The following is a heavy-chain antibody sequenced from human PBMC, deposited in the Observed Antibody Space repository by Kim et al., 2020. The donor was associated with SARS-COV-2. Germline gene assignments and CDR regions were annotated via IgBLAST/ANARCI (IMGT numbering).Heavy chain of an antibody. Sequence: ASVKVSCKPSGYTFTNYAIHWVRQAPGQRPEWMGWISPGNDNTKYSQNFQGRVSVTRDTSASTVYMELSSLRSEDTAVYYCARDMSLGGGYTKPDYWGQGTLVTVSS. CDR1: GYTFTNYA. J-gene: IGHJ4*02. CDR3: ARDMSLGGGYTKPDY. D-gene: IGHD5-12*01. CDR2: ISPGNDNT. V-gene: IGHV1-3*01.